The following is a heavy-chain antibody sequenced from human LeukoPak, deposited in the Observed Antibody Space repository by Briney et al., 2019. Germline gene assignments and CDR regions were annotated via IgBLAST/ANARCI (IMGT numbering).Heavy chain of an antibody. D-gene: IGHD1-26*01. V-gene: IGHV3-11*04. CDR3: ARAVKWDY. CDR1: GFTFSDYY. CDR2: ISYDGGTI. Sequence: VGSLRLSCAASGFTFSDYYISWIRLAPGKGPEWVSYISYDGGTIHYADSVKGRFTISRDNAKNSVYLQVDSLRDDDTGVYYCARAVKWDYWGQGTLVTVSS. J-gene: IGHJ4*02.